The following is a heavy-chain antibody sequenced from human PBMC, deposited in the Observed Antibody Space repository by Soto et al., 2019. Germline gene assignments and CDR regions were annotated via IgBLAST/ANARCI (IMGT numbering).Heavy chain of an antibody. V-gene: IGHV1-18*04. J-gene: IGHJ4*02. Sequence: QVQLVQSGVEVQKPGASVKVSCKASGYTFTSYVINWLRQAPGQGLEWMGWISPYNGNTNYGQKLQGRVTMTTDTATSIAYMERRSLRSDDTAVYYCAREGGVWGSFRYFDYWGQGTLVTVSS. CDR3: AREGGVWGSFRYFDY. CDR1: GYTFTSYV. CDR2: ISPYNGNT. D-gene: IGHD3-16*02.